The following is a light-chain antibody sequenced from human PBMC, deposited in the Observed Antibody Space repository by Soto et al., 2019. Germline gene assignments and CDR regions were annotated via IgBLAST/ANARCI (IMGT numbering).Light chain of an antibody. J-gene: IGKJ4*01. V-gene: IGKV1-9*01. CDR1: QGIGSY. Sequence: DIQLTQSPSFLSASVGDGVTITCRASQGIGSYLAWYQQKPGKAPKLLIYAASTLQSGVPSRFSGSASGTEFTLTSSSLQSEDCATYFCQQLKSYPITFGGGTKVEIK. CDR3: QQLKSYPIT. CDR2: AAS.